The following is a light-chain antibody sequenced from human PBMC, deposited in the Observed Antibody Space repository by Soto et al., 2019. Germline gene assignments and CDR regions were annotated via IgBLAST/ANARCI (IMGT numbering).Light chain of an antibody. CDR1: QAIRTE. J-gene: IGKJ1*01. CDR3: LQDSSYPRT. Sequence: AIQMTQSPSSLSASVGDRVTITCRASQAIRTELGWYQQKPGKAPKLLIYGASTLQTGVPSRFSGTGSGTDFTLTISSLQPEDFATYYCLQDSSYPRTFGQGTKVEIK. V-gene: IGKV1-6*01. CDR2: GAS.